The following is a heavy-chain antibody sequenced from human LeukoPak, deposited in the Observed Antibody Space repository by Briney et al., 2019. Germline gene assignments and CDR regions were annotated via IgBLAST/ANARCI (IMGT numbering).Heavy chain of an antibody. J-gene: IGHJ4*02. Sequence: GGSLRLSCAASGFSFSSYAMSWVRQAPGKGLEWVSTISGSGGGDTSYYAVSVKGRFTISRDNSKSKLYLQMNSLRAEDTAIYSCAKDLFTTGWWGYFDYWGQGTLVTVSS. CDR1: GFSFSSYA. CDR3: AKDLFTTGWWGYFDY. V-gene: IGHV3-23*01. D-gene: IGHD6-19*01. CDR2: ISGSGGGDTS.